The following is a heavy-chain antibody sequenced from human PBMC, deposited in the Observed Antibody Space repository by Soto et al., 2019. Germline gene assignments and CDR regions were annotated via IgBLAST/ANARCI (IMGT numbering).Heavy chain of an antibody. CDR3: ARPISRGYSGYDYLGY. CDR1: GYSFTSYW. J-gene: IGHJ4*02. Sequence: PGESLKISCKGSGYSFTSYWIGWVRQMPGKGLEWMGIIYPGDSDTRYSPSFQGQVTISADKSISTAYLQWSSLKASDTAMYYCARPISRGYSGYDYLGYWGQGTLVTVSS. V-gene: IGHV5-51*01. D-gene: IGHD5-12*01. CDR2: IYPGDSDT.